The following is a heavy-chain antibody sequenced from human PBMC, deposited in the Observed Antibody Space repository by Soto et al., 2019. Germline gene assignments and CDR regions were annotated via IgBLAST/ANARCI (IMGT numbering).Heavy chain of an antibody. CDR1: GYTFTSYG. CDR3: ARSGVWEPRDY. Sequence: QVQLVQSGAEVKKPGASVKVSCKASGYTFTSYGISWVRQAPGQGLEWMGWISAYNGNTNYAQKLQGRVTMTTATPTNTAYRERRSRRADDTAVSCCARSGVWEPRDYWGQGTLVTVSS. V-gene: IGHV1-18*01. CDR2: ISAYNGNT. D-gene: IGHD1-26*01. J-gene: IGHJ4*02.